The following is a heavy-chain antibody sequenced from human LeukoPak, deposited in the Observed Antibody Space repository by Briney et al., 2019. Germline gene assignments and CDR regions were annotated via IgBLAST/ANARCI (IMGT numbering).Heavy chain of an antibody. J-gene: IGHJ6*03. Sequence: SQTLSLTCAISGDSVSSNSAAWNWIRQSPSRGLEWLGRTYYRSKWYNDYAVSVKSRITINPDTSKNQFSLQLNSVTPEDTAVYYCARDSITMVRGVITILYYYYMDVWGKGTTVTISS. D-gene: IGHD3-10*01. CDR2: TYYRSKWYN. V-gene: IGHV6-1*01. CDR3: ARDSITMVRGVITILYYYYMDV. CDR1: GDSVSSNSAA.